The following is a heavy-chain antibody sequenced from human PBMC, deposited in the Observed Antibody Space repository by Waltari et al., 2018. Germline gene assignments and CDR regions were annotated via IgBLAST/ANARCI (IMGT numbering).Heavy chain of an antibody. CDR1: GYPFPAYA. CDR2: INTNTGNP. D-gene: IGHD3-9*01. J-gene: IGHJ6*02. Sequence: QVQLVQSGSELKKPGASVEVSCSDSGYPFPAYALNWVRQAPGQGPEWMGWINTNTGNPTYAQDFTGRFVFSLDASVSTAYLLITGLKADDTAVYYCARLRASLTGFGPYGLDVWGQGTKVTVSS. V-gene: IGHV7-4-1*02. CDR3: ARLRASLTGFGPYGLDV.